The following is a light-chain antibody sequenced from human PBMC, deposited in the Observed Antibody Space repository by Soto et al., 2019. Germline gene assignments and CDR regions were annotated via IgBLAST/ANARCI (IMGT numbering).Light chain of an antibody. CDR1: QSVGSN. J-gene: IGKJ5*01. V-gene: IGKV3D-15*01. CDR2: GAS. CDR3: QQYNNRPPIT. Sequence: EIVMTQSPVTLSVSPGESATLSFRASQSVGSNLAWYQQRPGQAPRLLIYGASTRATGIPVRFSGSGSGTEFTLTISGLQSEDFGVYLCQQYNNRPPITFGQGTRLEIK.